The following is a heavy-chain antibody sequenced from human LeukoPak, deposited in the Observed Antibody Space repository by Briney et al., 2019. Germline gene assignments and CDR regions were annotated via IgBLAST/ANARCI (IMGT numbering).Heavy chain of an antibody. CDR3: AKGGGSSPRFDY. CDR2: IYYSGST. J-gene: IGHJ4*02. Sequence: SETLSLTCTVSGGSISSYYWSWIRQPPGKGLEWIGYIYYSGSTNYNPSLKSRVTISVDTSKNQFSLKLSSVTAADTAVYYCAKGGGSSPRFDYWGQGTLVTVSS. D-gene: IGHD1-26*01. V-gene: IGHV4-59*01. CDR1: GGSISSYY.